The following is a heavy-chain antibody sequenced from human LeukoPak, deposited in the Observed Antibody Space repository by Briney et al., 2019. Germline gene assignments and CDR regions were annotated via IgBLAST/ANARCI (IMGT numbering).Heavy chain of an antibody. CDR3: ARSGYSYGTGYYFDY. V-gene: IGHV4-59*01. Sequence: SETLSLTCTVSGGSISSYYWSWIRLPPGKGLEWIGYIYYTGATYYNPSLKSRVTISLDTSKNQFSLKLSSVTAADAAVYYCARSGYSYGTGYYFDYWGQGALVTVSS. J-gene: IGHJ4*02. CDR2: IYYTGAT. CDR1: GGSISSYY. D-gene: IGHD5-18*01.